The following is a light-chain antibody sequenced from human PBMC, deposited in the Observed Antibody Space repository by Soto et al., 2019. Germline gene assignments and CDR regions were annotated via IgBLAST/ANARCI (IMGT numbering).Light chain of an antibody. J-gene: IGKJ1*01. V-gene: IGKV1-39*01. CDR1: ENIRDF. CDR3: QQTYGTPPT. CDR2: GAS. Sequence: DIQMTQSPSSLSTSVGDRVTITCRASENIRDFVNLYHQKPGKAPNLLIYGASTLQGGVPSRFSGSGSATDFTLTISSLQHEDFATYYCQQTYGTPPTFGQGTKVDIK.